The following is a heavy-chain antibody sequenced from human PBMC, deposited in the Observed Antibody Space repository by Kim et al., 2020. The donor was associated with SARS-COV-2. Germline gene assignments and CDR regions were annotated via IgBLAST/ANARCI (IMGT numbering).Heavy chain of an antibody. CDR3: ATRGGSAALSLYLLDY. V-gene: IGHV3-43*02. CDR2: ISGDGGST. J-gene: IGHJ4*02. CDR1: GFTFDDYA. Sequence: GGSLRLSCAASGFTFDDYAMHWVRQAPGKGLEWVSLISGDGGSTYYADSVKGRFTISRDNSKNSLYLQMNSLRTEDTALYYCATRGGSAALSLYLLDYWGQGTLVTVSS. D-gene: IGHD3-16*01.